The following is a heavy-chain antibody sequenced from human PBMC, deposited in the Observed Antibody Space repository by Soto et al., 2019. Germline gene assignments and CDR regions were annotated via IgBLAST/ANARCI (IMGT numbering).Heavy chain of an antibody. Sequence: SETLSLTCTVSGCSISSGGYYWSWIRQHPGKGLEWIGYIYYSGSTYYNPSLKSRVTISVDTSKNQFSLKLSSVTAADTAVYYCARDYQDNWFDPWGQGTLVTVSS. J-gene: IGHJ5*02. CDR1: GCSISSGGYY. CDR3: ARDYQDNWFDP. D-gene: IGHD2-2*01. V-gene: IGHV4-31*03. CDR2: IYYSGST.